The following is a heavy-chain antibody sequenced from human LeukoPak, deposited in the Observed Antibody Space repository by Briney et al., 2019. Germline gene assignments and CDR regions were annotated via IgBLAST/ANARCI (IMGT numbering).Heavy chain of an antibody. J-gene: IGHJ4*02. Sequence: SETLSLTCAVYGGPFSDYYWSWIRQPPGKGLEWIGEINHSGSTNYNPSLKSRVIISVDTSKNQFSLKLSSVTAADTAVYYCAKQWSQTYYYDSSGYYPGDYFDYWGQGTLVTVSS. V-gene: IGHV4-34*01. CDR1: GGPFSDYY. CDR2: INHSGST. CDR3: AKQWSQTYYYDSSGYYPGDYFDY. D-gene: IGHD3-22*01.